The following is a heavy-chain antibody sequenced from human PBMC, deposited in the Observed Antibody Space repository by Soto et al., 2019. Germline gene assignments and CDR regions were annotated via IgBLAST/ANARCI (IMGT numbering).Heavy chain of an antibody. CDR2: IYHSGST. CDR3: ARVERLQGGSYGMDV. J-gene: IGHJ6*02. Sequence: SETLSLTCAVSGYSISSGYYWGWTRQPPGKGLEWIGSIYHSGSTYYNPSLKSRVTISVDTSKNQFSLKLSSVTAADTAVYYCARVERLQGGSYGMDVWGQGTTVTVSS. D-gene: IGHD1-1*01. CDR1: GYSISSGYY. V-gene: IGHV4-38-2*01.